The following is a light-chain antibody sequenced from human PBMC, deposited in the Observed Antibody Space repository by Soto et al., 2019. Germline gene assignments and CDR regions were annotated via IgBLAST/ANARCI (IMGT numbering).Light chain of an antibody. CDR1: QSISSY. V-gene: IGKV1-39*01. CDR2: AAS. J-gene: IGKJ2*01. Sequence: DIQMTQSPSSLSASIGDRVTITCRASQSISSYLNWYQQKPGKAPKLLIYAASSLQSGVPSRFSGSGSGTDFTLTISSLQPEDFATYSCQQSYNRPYTFGQGTKLEIK. CDR3: QQSYNRPYT.